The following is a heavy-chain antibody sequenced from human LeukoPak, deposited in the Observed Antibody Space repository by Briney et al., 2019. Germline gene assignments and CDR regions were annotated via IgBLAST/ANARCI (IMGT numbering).Heavy chain of an antibody. D-gene: IGHD5-12*01. V-gene: IGHV1-2*02. CDR3: ARESGYSGYDWWRAYYSDY. CDR1: GYTFTGYY. J-gene: IGHJ4*02. Sequence: ASVKVSCKASGYTFTGYYMHWVRQAPGQGLEWMGWINPNSGGTNYAQKFQGRVTMTRDTSISTAYMELSRLRSDDTAVYYCARESGYSGYDWWRAYYSDYWGQGTLVTVSS. CDR2: INPNSGGT.